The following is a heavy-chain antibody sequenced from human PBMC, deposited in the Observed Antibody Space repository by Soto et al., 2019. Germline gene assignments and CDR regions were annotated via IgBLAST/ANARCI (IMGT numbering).Heavy chain of an antibody. Sequence: GGSLRLSCAASGFTFSSYGMHWVRQAPGKGLEWVAVIWYDGSNKYYADSVKGRFTISRDNSKNTLYLQMNSLRAEDTAVYYCARLMWQQLVQAPLDYWGQGTLVTVSS. CDR2: IWYDGSNK. CDR3: ARLMWQQLVQAPLDY. V-gene: IGHV3-33*01. D-gene: IGHD6-13*01. J-gene: IGHJ4*02. CDR1: GFTFSSYG.